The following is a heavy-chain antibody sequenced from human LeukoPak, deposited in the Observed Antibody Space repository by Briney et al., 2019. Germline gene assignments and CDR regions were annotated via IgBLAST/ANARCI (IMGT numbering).Heavy chain of an antibody. D-gene: IGHD3-3*01. CDR2: ISQSGTT. CDR3: ARGPTTSGVGTFDY. J-gene: IGHJ4*02. Sequence: SETLSLTCAVSHESFSEHYWNWIRQPPGKGLERIGEISQSGTTHYNPSLKSRVTISVDTSENQLFLRVTSVTAADTAVYYCARGPTTSGVGTFDYWGQGTLVTVSS. V-gene: IGHV4-34*01. CDR1: HESFSEHY.